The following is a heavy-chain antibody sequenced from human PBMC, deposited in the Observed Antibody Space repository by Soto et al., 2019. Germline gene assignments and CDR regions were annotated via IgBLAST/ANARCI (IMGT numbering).Heavy chain of an antibody. CDR1: GFSLSTSGDG. V-gene: IGHV2-5*02. D-gene: IGHD2-15*01. Sequence: QITLKASGPTLVKPTQTVTLTCTFSGFSLSTSGDGVGWIRQPPRKALHWLALTYWDDDNRYSPSLKSRLTITKGTSKTLVVLTMTTMDPEDTATFYCAHTRSCIGCSCYLDAFDIWCQDTILTVSS. CDR3: AHTRSCIGCSCYLDAFDI. CDR2: TYWDDDN. J-gene: IGHJ3*02.